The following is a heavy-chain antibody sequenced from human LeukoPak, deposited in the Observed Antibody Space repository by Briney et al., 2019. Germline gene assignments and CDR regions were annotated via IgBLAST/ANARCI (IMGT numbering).Heavy chain of an antibody. CDR2: IYTSGST. CDR1: GGSISSYY. CDR3: ARDGRSEYSSSFDY. J-gene: IGHJ4*02. V-gene: IGHV4-4*07. Sequence: SETLSLTCTVSGGSISSYYWSWIRQPAGKGLEWIGRIYTSGSTNYNPSLKSRVTMSVDTPKNQFSLKLSSVTAADTAVYYCARDGRSEYSSSFDYWGQGTLVTVSS. D-gene: IGHD6-6*01.